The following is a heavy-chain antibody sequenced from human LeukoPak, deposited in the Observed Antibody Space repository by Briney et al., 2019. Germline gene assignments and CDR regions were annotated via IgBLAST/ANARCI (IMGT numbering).Heavy chain of an antibody. D-gene: IGHD3-9*01. J-gene: IGHJ5*02. CDR3: ARGLIGYFDWLLGWFDP. Sequence: SETLSLTCTVSGGSISSYYWSWIRQPAGKGLEWIGRIYTSGSTNYNPSLKSRVTMSVDTSKNQFSLKLSSVTAADTAVYYCARGLIGYFDWLLGWFDPWGQGTLVTVSS. CDR2: IYTSGST. V-gene: IGHV4-4*07. CDR1: GGSISSYY.